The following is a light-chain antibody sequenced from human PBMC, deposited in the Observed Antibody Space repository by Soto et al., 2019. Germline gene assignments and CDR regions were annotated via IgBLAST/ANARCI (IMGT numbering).Light chain of an antibody. CDR2: AAS. Sequence: AIQMTQSPSSLSASVGDRVAISCRASQDIRNTLAWYQQKPGEAPKLLIFAASNLRSGVPSRFSGSGSVTDFTLAITGLQPEDFATYYCLQYYNFSWTFGQGTKVDIK. V-gene: IGKV1-6*01. CDR3: LQYYNFSWT. CDR1: QDIRNT. J-gene: IGKJ1*01.